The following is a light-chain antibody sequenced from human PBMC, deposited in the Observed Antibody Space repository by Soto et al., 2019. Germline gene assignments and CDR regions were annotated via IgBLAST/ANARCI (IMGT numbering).Light chain of an antibody. CDR1: SSDVGGYGY. J-gene: IGLJ2*01. V-gene: IGLV2-8*01. Sequence: QSALTQPPSASGSPGQSVTISCTGTSSDVGGYGYVSWYQQHPGKAPKLMIFEVTKRASGVPNRFSGSKSGNTASLTVSGVQAEDEADYYCSSYAGINTDVVFGGGTKLTVL. CDR3: SSYAGINTDVV. CDR2: EVT.